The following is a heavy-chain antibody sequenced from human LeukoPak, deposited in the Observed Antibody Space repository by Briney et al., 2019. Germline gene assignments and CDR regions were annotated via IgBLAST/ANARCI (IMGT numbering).Heavy chain of an antibody. Sequence: SETLSLTCSVSDGSISSGYYYWAWIRQPPGKGPEWIGSIYYSGTTYPNPSLKSRITISVDTSKNQFSLKLSSVTAADTAVYYCARATGYSSSWYRGNWFDPWGQGTLVTVSS. D-gene: IGHD6-13*01. CDR3: ARATGYSSSWYRGNWFDP. CDR2: IYYSGTT. J-gene: IGHJ5*02. CDR1: DGSISSGYYY. V-gene: IGHV4-39*07.